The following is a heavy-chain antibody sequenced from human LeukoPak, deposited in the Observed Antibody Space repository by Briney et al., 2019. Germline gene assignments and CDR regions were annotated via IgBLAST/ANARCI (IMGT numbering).Heavy chain of an antibody. Sequence: GGSLRLSCAASGFTFNVYSMNWVRQAPGKGLEWVSYISNSDTTTYYADSVRGRFTISSDNGKNSLCLQMNSLGAEDTAVYHCVRDSGYCSGGSCFTYWYFDLWGRGTLVTVSS. D-gene: IGHD2-15*01. CDR1: GFTFNVYS. CDR3: VRDSGYCSGGSCFTYWYFDL. V-gene: IGHV3-48*01. J-gene: IGHJ2*01. CDR2: ISNSDTTT.